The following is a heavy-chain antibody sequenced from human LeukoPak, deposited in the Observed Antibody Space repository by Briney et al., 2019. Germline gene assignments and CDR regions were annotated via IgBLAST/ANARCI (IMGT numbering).Heavy chain of an antibody. CDR2: ISSSGSTI. Sequence: PGGSLRLSCAASGFXFSSYEINWVRQAPGKGLKWVSYISSSGSTIYYADSVKGRFTISRDNAKNSLYLQMNSLRAEDTAVYYCARNTGSYYFDYWGQGTLVTVSS. CDR3: ARNTGSYYFDY. V-gene: IGHV3-48*03. D-gene: IGHD7-27*01. CDR1: GFXFSSYE. J-gene: IGHJ4*02.